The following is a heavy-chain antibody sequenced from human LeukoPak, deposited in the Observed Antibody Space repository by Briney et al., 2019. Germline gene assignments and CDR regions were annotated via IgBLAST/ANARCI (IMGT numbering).Heavy chain of an antibody. CDR3: VKDAYNFKDAFDI. V-gene: IGHV3-23*01. CDR2: INTGGGTT. D-gene: IGHD1-1*01. CDR1: GFTFSTYT. Sequence: GGSLRLSCAASGFTFSTYTMNWVRQAPGKGLEGVSGINTGGGTTYYADSVKGRFTISRDNSQNTLYLQMNSLRAEDTALYYCVKDAYNFKDAFDIWGQGTMVTVSS. J-gene: IGHJ3*02.